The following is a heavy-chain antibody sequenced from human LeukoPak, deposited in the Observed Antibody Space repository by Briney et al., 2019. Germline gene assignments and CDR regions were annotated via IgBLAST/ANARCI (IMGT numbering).Heavy chain of an antibody. CDR3: ASSHMHSSGWYVSDY. Sequence: ASVKVSCKASGGTFSSYAISWVRQAPGQGLEWMGGIIPIFGTANYAQKFQGRVTITADKSTSTAYMELSSLRSEDTAVYYCASSHMHSSGWYVSDYWGQGTLVTVSS. CDR2: IIPIFGTA. CDR1: GGTFSSYA. J-gene: IGHJ4*02. V-gene: IGHV1-69*06. D-gene: IGHD6-19*01.